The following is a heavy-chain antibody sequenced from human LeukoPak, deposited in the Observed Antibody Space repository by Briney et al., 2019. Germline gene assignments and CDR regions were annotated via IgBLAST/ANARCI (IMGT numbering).Heavy chain of an antibody. CDR3: ARDSTGYSSGWYYYHYMDV. CDR2: INQSGST. Sequence: TSETLSLTCAVYGGSFSGYYWSWIRQPPGKGLEWIGEINQSGSTNYNPSLKSRVTISVDTSKNQFSLKLSSVTAADTAVYYCARDSTGYSSGWYYYHYMDVWGKGTTVTVSS. V-gene: IGHV4-34*01. CDR1: GGSFSGYY. J-gene: IGHJ6*03. D-gene: IGHD6-19*01.